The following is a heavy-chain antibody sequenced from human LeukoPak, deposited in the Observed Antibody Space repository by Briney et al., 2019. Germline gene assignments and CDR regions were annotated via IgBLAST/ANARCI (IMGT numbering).Heavy chain of an antibody. Sequence: GESLKISCKGSGYSFTSYWIGWVRQMPGKGLEWMGIIYPGESDTRYSPSFQGQVTISADKSISTAYLQWSSLKASDTAMYYCARPRDFSIWGYYFDYWGQGTLVTVSS. CDR1: GYSFTSYW. J-gene: IGHJ4*02. CDR2: IYPGESDT. CDR3: ARPRDFSIWGYYFDY. D-gene: IGHD3-16*01. V-gene: IGHV5-51*01.